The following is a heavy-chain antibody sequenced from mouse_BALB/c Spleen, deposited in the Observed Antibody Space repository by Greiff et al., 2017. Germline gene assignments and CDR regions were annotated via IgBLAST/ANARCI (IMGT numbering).Heavy chain of an antibody. D-gene: IGHD2-3*01. Sequence: EVQLVESGGGLVKPGGSLKLSCAASGFTFSSYTMSWVRQTPEKRLEWVATIISGGSYTYYPDSVKGRFTISRDNAKNTLYLQMSSLKSEDTAMYYCTRDHDPAWFAYWGQGTLVTVSA. J-gene: IGHJ3*01. V-gene: IGHV5-6-4*01. CDR2: IISGGSYT. CDR1: GFTFSSYT. CDR3: TRDHDPAWFAY.